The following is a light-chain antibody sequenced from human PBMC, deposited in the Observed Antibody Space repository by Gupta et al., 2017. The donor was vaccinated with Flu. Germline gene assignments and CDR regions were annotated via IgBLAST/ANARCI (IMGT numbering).Light chain of an antibody. J-gene: IGKJ2*01. V-gene: IGKV1-5*03. CDR3: QQYNNYSPYT. CDR1: QSVSTW. CDR2: KAS. Sequence: SILSASVGDRVTSTCRASQSVSTWLAWYQLKPGKAPKLLIYKASNLENGVPSRFTGSGNGTEFTLTISSRQPNDSATYYCQQYNNYSPYTFGQGTKLEIK.